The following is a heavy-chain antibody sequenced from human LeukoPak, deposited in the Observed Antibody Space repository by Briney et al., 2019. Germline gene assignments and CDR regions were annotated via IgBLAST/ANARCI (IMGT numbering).Heavy chain of an antibody. CDR1: VFTFSSYD. J-gene: IGHJ4*02. CDR3: ARAYYYDSSGYSRLPHYFDY. D-gene: IGHD3-22*01. CDR2: ISCSGGST. Sequence: PGGSLRLSCAASVFTFSSYDMSWLPQAPGKGREGVSAISCSGGSTYYADSVKGRFTISRDNSKNTLYLQMNSLRAEDTAVYYCARAYYYDSSGYSRLPHYFDYWGQGTLVTAS. V-gene: IGHV3-23*01.